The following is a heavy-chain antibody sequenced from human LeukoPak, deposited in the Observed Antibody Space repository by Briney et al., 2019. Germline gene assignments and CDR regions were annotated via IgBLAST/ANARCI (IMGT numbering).Heavy chain of an antibody. CDR2: IYYSGST. J-gene: IGHJ6*03. V-gene: IGHV4-39*07. Sequence: PSETLSLTCTVSGGSISSSSYYWGWIRQPPGKGLEWIGSIYYSGSTYYNPSLKSRVTISVDTSKNQFSLKLSSVTAADTAVYYCAGISYCTNGVCYTPYYYYMDVWGKGTTVTVSS. D-gene: IGHD2-8*01. CDR3: AGISYCTNGVCYTPYYYYMDV. CDR1: GGSISSSSYY.